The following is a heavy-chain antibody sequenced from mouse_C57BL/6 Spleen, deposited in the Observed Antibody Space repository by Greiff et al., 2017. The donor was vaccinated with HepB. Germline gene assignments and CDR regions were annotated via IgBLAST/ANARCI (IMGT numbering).Heavy chain of an antibody. J-gene: IGHJ1*03. V-gene: IGHV3-6*01. CDR3: ARDRGTTVVGYFDV. CDR1: GYSITSGYY. D-gene: IGHD1-1*01. CDR2: VSYDGSN. Sequence: DVQLQESGPGLVKPSQSLSLTCSVTGYSITSGYYWNWIRQFPGNKLEWMGYVSYDGSNNYNPSLKNRISITRDTSKNQFFLKLNSVTTEDTATYYCARDRGTTVVGYFDVWGTGTTVTVSS.